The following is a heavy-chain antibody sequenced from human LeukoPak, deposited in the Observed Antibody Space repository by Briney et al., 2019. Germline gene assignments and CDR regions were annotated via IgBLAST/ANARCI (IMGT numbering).Heavy chain of an antibody. CDR1: GFTFSNHY. Sequence: GGSLRLSCAASGFTFSNHYMSWIRQAPGKGLVWVSYISSRSSNKYYADSVKGRFTISRDNAKNSLYLQMNSLRAEDTAVYYCARSMGSGHMDVWGKGTTVTVSS. V-gene: IGHV3-11*04. J-gene: IGHJ6*03. D-gene: IGHD3-10*01. CDR3: ARSMGSGHMDV. CDR2: ISSRSSNK.